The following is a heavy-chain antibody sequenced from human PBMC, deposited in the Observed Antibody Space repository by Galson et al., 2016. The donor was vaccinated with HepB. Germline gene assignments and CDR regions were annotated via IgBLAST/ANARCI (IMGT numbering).Heavy chain of an antibody. D-gene: IGHD5-24*01. CDR1: GGSISSYY. V-gene: IGHV4-59*01. J-gene: IGHJ3*02. Sequence: SETLSLTCTVSGGSISSYYWSWIRQPPGKGLEWIGYYSGSTNYNPSLKSRVTILVDTSKNEFSLKMISVTAADTAVYYCAREGPDPYGDGYNLGAFDIWGQGTMVTVSS. CDR3: AREGPDPYGDGYNLGAFDI. CDR2: YSGST.